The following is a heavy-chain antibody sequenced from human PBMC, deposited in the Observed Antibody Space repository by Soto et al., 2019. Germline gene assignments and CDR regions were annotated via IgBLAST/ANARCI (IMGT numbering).Heavy chain of an antibody. CDR1: GYTFTGYY. D-gene: IGHD2-2*02. Sequence: ASVKVSCKASGYTFTGYYIHWVRQAPGQGLEWMGWINPNSGGTNYAQKFQGRVTMTRDTSISTAYMELSRLRSDDTAVYYCARDRPRGIVVVPAATPGGDNWFDPWGQGTLVTVSS. V-gene: IGHV1-2*02. CDR3: ARDRPRGIVVVPAATPGGDNWFDP. CDR2: INPNSGGT. J-gene: IGHJ5*02.